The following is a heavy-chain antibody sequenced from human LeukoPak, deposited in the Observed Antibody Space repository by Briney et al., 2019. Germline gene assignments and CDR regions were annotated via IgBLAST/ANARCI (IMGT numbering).Heavy chain of an antibody. CDR2: INHSGST. CDR3: ARGRTYCSSTSCYSNWFDP. J-gene: IGHJ5*02. CDR1: GGSFSDYY. V-gene: IGHV4-34*01. D-gene: IGHD2-2*01. Sequence: SETLSLTCAVYGGSFSDYYWSWIRQPPGKGLEWIGEINHSGSTNYNPSLKSRVTISVDTSKNQFSLKLSSVTAADTAVYYCARGRTYCSSTSCYSNWFDPWGQGTLVTVSS.